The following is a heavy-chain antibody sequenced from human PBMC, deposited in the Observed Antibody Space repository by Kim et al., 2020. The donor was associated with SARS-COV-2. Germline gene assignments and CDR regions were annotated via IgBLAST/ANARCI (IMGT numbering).Heavy chain of an antibody. CDR1: GYTFTSYG. CDR3: ATSGSFRPGPISRGKDFDY. D-gene: IGHD1-26*01. V-gene: IGHV1-18*01. Sequence: ASVKVSCKASGYTFTSYGISWVRQAPGQGLEWMGWISAYNGNTNYAQKLQGRVTMTTDTSTSTAYMELRSLRSDDTAVYYCATSGSFRPGPISRGKDFDYWGQGTLVTVSS. J-gene: IGHJ4*02. CDR2: ISAYNGNT.